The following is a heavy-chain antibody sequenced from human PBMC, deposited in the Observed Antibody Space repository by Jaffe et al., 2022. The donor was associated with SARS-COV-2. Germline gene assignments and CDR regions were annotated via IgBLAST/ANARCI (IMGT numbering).Heavy chain of an antibody. J-gene: IGHJ5*02. CDR1: GYNFSTYD. CDR3: ARAQMAFCSGGACYIDPSNWFDP. Sequence: QVQLVQSGAEVRKPGASVKVSCTASGYNFSTYDISWVRQATGHGLEWMAWMNPHSGDIGYAQKFQGRITMTRDTSISTAYMELSSLRSEDTAVYYCARAQMAFCSGGACYIDPSNWFDPWGQGTLVTVSS. V-gene: IGHV1-8*01. CDR2: MNPHSGDI. D-gene: IGHD2-15*01.